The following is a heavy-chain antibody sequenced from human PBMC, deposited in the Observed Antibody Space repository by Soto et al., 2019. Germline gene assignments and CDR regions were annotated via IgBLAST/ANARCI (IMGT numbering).Heavy chain of an antibody. CDR2: IYYSGST. J-gene: IGHJ5*02. CDR3: ARNSDPDYTDNWFDP. CDR1: GGSISSYY. D-gene: IGHD4-4*01. V-gene: IGHV4-59*08. Sequence: SETLSLTCTVSGGSISSYYWSWIRQPPGKGLEWIGYIYYSGSTNYNPSLKSRVTISVDTSKNQFSLKLSSVTAADTAVYYCARNSDPDYTDNWFDPWGQGTLVTVSS.